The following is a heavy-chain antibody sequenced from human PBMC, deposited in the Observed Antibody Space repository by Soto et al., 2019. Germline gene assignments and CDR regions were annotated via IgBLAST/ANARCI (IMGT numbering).Heavy chain of an antibody. D-gene: IGHD2-2*01. V-gene: IGHV3-30-3*01. CDR2: ISYDGSNK. CDR3: ARDREIVVVPAAMKDYYYYYGMDV. J-gene: IGHJ6*02. CDR1: GFTFSSYA. Sequence: GGSLRLSCAASGFTFSSYAMHWVRQAPGKGLEWVAVISYDGSNKYYADSVKGRFTISRDNSKNTLYLQMNSLRAEDTAVYYCARDREIVVVPAAMKDYYYYYGMDVWRQRTTVTVPS.